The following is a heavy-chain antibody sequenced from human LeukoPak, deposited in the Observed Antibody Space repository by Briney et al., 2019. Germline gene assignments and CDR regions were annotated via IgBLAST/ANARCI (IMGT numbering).Heavy chain of an antibody. Sequence: SETLSLTCTVSGGSISSYYWSWIRQPPGKGLEWIGYIYYSGSTNYNPSLKSRVTISVDTSKNQFSLKLSSVTAADTAVYYCARGRFDYWGQGTLVTVSS. CDR2: IYYSGST. V-gene: IGHV4-59*12. J-gene: IGHJ4*02. CDR1: GGSISSYY. CDR3: ARGRFDY.